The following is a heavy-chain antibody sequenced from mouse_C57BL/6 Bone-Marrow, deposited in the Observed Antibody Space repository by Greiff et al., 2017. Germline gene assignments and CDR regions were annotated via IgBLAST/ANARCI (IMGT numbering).Heavy chain of an antibody. CDR2: IDPSDSYT. J-gene: IGHJ3*01. D-gene: IGHD1-1*01. V-gene: IGHV1-69*01. CDR1: GYTFTSYW. CDR3: ARLYYGSRGFAY. Sequence: QVQLQQPGAELVMPGASVKLSCTASGYTFTSYWMHWVKQRPGQGLEWIGEIDPSDSYTNYNQKFKGKSTLTVDKSSSTAYMQLSSLTSEDSAVYYCARLYYGSRGFAYWGQGTLVTVSA.